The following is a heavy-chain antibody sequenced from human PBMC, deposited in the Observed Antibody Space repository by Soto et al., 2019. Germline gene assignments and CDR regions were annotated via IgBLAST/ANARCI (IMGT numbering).Heavy chain of an antibody. CDR3: VKDWTGDTCPCMDV. Sequence: EVQLLESGGGLVQPGGSLRLSCAASGFTFNNYAMTWVRQAPGKGLEWVSTISGRDGSTSYADSVKGRLTISRDNSKNALYLQMSSLRAEDTALYYCVKDWTGDTCPCMDVWGQGTTVTVSS. CDR2: ISGRDGST. V-gene: IGHV3-23*01. CDR1: GFTFNNYA. J-gene: IGHJ6*01. D-gene: IGHD2-8*02.